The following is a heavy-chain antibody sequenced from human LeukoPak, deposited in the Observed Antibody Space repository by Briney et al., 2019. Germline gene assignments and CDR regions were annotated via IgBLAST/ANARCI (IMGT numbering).Heavy chain of an antibody. CDR2: TYYRSKWNT. V-gene: IGHV6-1*01. CDR1: GDTVSSNTAA. D-gene: IGHD6-6*01. Sequence: SQTLSLTCAISGDTVSSNTAAWNWIRQSPSRGLEWLGRTYYRSKWNTDYAASVQNRITINPDTSTNQFSLQLKSATPEDTAVYYCSRQGSTSTYYFGLDVWGQGTTVTVSS. CDR3: SRQGSTSTYYFGLDV. J-gene: IGHJ6*02.